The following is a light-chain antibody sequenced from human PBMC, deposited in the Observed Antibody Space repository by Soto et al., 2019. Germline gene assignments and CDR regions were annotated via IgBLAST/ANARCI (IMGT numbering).Light chain of an antibody. Sequence: AIQMAQSPSSLSASVGDRVTITCRASQGIRDELGWHQQKAGKAPNLLISAASRLQSGVPSRFSGRGSGTDFTLTISSLQPEDFATYYCLQDYDYPRTFGQGTKVDIK. CDR2: AAS. V-gene: IGKV1-6*01. J-gene: IGKJ1*01. CDR1: QGIRDE. CDR3: LQDYDYPRT.